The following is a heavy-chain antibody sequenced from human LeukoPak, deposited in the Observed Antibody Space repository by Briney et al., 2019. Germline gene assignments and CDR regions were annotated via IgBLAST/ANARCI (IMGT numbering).Heavy chain of an antibody. CDR3: SRGGGAFDI. D-gene: IGHD1-26*01. J-gene: IGHJ3*02. Sequence: GGSLRLSCAASGFTLSNAWMSWVRQAPGKGLEWVGRIKTKTDGGTRDYAASVKGRFTISRDDSKNTLYLQMSSLKTEDTAVYYCSRGGGAFDIWGQGTMVTVSS. CDR2: IKTKTDGGTR. CDR1: GFTLSNAW. V-gene: IGHV3-15*01.